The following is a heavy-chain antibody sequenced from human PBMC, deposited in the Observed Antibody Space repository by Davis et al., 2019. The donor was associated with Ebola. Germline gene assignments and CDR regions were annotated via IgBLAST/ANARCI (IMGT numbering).Heavy chain of an antibody. CDR2: ISADGDIT. CDR3: AKDRVSWAYGTNFDF. D-gene: IGHD2-21*01. CDR1: GFTVINYA. J-gene: IGHJ4*02. V-gene: IGHV3-23*01. Sequence: PGGSLRLSCAASGFTVINYALSWVRQAPGKGLEWVAGISADGDITYNADSVKGRFTISRDNSKNTLYLQMNSLRAEDTAVYHCAKDRVSWAYGTNFDFWGQGTLVTVSS.